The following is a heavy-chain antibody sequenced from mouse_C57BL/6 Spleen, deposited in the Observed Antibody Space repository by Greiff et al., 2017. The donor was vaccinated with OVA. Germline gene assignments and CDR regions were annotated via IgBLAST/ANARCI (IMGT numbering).Heavy chain of an antibody. D-gene: IGHD3-3*01. V-gene: IGHV1-15*01. CDR3: TRLGQGY. Sequence: VQLVESGAELVRPGASVTLSCKASGYTFTDYEMHWVKQTPVHGLEWIGAIDPETGGTAYNQKFKGKAILTADKSSSTAYMELRSLTSEDSAVYYCTRLGQGYWGQGTTLTVSS. J-gene: IGHJ2*01. CDR2: IDPETGGT. CDR1: GYTFTDYE.